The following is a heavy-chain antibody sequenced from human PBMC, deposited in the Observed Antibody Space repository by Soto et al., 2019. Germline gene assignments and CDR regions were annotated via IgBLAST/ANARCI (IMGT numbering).Heavy chain of an antibody. Sequence: QITLKESGPALVKPTQTLTLTCTFSGFSVSTSGVGVAWIRQPPGKALEWLALIYWDDDKRYSPFLQSRVTITKDPSKNQVVLTTTNMDPVDTATYYCAHKGGRGAGMDVWGQGTTVTVSS. V-gene: IGHV2-5*02. D-gene: IGHD2-15*01. CDR3: AHKGGRGAGMDV. J-gene: IGHJ6*02. CDR1: GFSVSTSGVG. CDR2: IYWDDDK.